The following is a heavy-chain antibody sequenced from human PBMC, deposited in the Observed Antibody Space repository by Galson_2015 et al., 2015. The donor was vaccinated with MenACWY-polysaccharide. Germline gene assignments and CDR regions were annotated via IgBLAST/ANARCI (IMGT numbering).Heavy chain of an antibody. Sequence: SLILSCAASGFAFNSYAMHWVRQAPGKGLEWVAVISYDETNKYYADSVKGRFTISRDNSKNTLYLQMNSLRAEDAAVYYCARDYCSRTSCYGLDVWGQGTTVTVSS. CDR2: ISYDETNK. D-gene: IGHD2-2*01. V-gene: IGHV3-30-3*01. J-gene: IGHJ6*02. CDR1: GFAFNSYA. CDR3: ARDYCSRTSCYGLDV.